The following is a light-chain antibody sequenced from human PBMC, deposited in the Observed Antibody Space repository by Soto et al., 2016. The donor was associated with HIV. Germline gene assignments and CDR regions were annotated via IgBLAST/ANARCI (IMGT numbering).Light chain of an antibody. CDR2: ATS. CDR3: QQSYGIPPET. CDR1: QGIKNE. Sequence: IQMTQSPSSLSASLGDRVTITCRASQGIKNELGWYQQKPGKAPKLLIYATSSLQSGVPSRFSGSGSGTDFTLTISNLQPEDFATYYCQQSYGIPPETFGQGTKVEIK. J-gene: IGKJ1*01. V-gene: IGKV1-39*01.